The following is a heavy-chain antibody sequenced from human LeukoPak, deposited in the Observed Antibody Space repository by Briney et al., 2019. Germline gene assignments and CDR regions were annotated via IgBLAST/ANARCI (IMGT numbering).Heavy chain of an antibody. V-gene: IGHV3-30*04. Sequence: GGSLRLSCAASGFTFSTYAIHWVRQAPGKGLEWVAVISFDGVNTFYADSVKGRFTISRDNSNNTVYLRMNSLRAEDTAVYYCARDRLRYRGLDYWGQGTLVTVSS. D-gene: IGHD5-12*01. CDR1: GFTFSTYA. CDR3: ARDRLRYRGLDY. J-gene: IGHJ4*02. CDR2: ISFDGVNT.